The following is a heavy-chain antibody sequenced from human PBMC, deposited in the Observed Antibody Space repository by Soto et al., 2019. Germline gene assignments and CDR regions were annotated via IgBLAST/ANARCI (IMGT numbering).Heavy chain of an antibody. Sequence: SETLSLTCAVYGGSFSGYYWSWIRQPPGKGLEWIGEINHSGSTNYNPSLKSRVTISVDTSKNQFSLKLSSVTAADTAVYYCARDGDIVVVTDAFDISGQGTMVTVSS. V-gene: IGHV4-34*01. CDR2: INHSGST. CDR1: GGSFSGYY. CDR3: ARDGDIVVVTDAFDI. J-gene: IGHJ3*02. D-gene: IGHD2-21*02.